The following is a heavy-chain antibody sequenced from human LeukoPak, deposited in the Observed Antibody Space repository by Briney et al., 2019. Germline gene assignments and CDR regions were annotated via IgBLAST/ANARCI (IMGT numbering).Heavy chain of an antibody. CDR2: ISWNSGSI. CDR1: GFTFDDCA. CDR3: AAKYYYDSSGYYSDY. D-gene: IGHD3-22*01. Sequence: GGSLRLSCAASGFTFDDCAMHWVRQAPGKGLEWVSGISWNSGSIGYADSVKGRFTISRDNAKNSLYLQMNSLRAEDTALYYCAAKYYYDSSGYYSDYWGQGTLVTVSS. V-gene: IGHV3-9*01. J-gene: IGHJ4*02.